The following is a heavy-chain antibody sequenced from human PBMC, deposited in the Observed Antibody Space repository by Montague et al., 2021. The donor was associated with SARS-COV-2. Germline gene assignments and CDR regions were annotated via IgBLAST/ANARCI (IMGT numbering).Heavy chain of an antibody. J-gene: IGHJ6*02. D-gene: IGHD3-9*01. CDR2: ISSSSSTI. CDR1: GFTFSSYS. Sequence: SLRLSCAASGFTFSSYSMNWVRQAPGKGLEWVSYISSSSSTIYYADSXXGRFTISRDNAKNSLYLQMNSLRDEDTAVYYCARDPRYFDWLFRSDYYYGMDVWGQGTTVTVSS. V-gene: IGHV3-48*02. CDR3: ARDPRYFDWLFRSDYYYGMDV.